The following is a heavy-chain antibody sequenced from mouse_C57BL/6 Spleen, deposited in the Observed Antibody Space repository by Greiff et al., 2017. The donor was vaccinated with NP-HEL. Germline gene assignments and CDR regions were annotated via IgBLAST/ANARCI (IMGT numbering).Heavy chain of an antibody. Sequence: VQGVESGAELARPGASVKLSCKASGYTFTSYGISWVKQRTGQGLEWIGEIYPRSGNTYYNEKFKGKATLTADKSSSTAYMELRSLTSEDSAVYFCARWDYSNYYAMDYWGQGTSVTVSS. V-gene: IGHV1-81*01. CDR2: IYPRSGNT. J-gene: IGHJ4*01. CDR1: GYTFTSYG. D-gene: IGHD2-5*01. CDR3: ARWDYSNYYAMDY.